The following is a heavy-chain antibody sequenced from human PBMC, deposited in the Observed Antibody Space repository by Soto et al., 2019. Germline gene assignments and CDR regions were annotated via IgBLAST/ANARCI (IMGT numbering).Heavy chain of an antibody. CDR2: IYYSGST. J-gene: IGHJ6*02. CDR3: ARAEEVAGNDYYYYGMDV. D-gene: IGHD6-19*01. CDR1: GGSISSYY. Sequence: SETLSLTCTVSGGSISSYYWSWIRQPPGKGLEWIGYIYYSGSTNYNPSLKSRVTISVDTSKNQFSLKLSSVTAADTAVYYCARAEEVAGNDYYYYGMDVWGQGTTVTVSS. V-gene: IGHV4-59*01.